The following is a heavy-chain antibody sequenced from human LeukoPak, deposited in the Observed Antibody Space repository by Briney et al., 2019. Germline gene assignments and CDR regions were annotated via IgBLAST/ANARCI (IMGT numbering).Heavy chain of an antibody. J-gene: IGHJ1*01. CDR3: ASLYSSSFPSYFQH. Sequence: SETLSLTCTVSGGSISSYYWSWIRQPPGKGLEWIGYIYFSGSTNYNPSLKSRVTISVDTSKNQFSLKLSSVTAADTAVYYCASLYSSSFPSYFQHWGQGTLVTVSS. CDR1: GGSISSYY. V-gene: IGHV4-59*01. D-gene: IGHD6-13*01. CDR2: IYFSGST.